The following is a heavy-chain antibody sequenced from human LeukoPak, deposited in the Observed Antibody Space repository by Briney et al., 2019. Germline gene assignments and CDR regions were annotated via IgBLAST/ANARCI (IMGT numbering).Heavy chain of an antibody. CDR1: GYTFTSYD. CDR3: ARVSLGYCSGGTCYSDWLDP. D-gene: IGHD2-15*01. CDR2: MNPNSGNT. J-gene: IGHJ5*02. Sequence: GASVKVSCKASGYTFTSYDINWVRQATGQGLEWMGWMNPNSGNTGYEQKFQGRVTMTRNTSMSTGYMELSSLRSEDTAVYYCARVSLGYCSGGTCYSDWLDPWGQGTLVTVSS. V-gene: IGHV1-8*01.